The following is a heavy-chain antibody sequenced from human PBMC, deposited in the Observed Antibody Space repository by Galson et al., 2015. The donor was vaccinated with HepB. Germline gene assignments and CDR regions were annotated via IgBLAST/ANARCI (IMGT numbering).Heavy chain of an antibody. CDR1: GFTVSSNY. CDR2: IYSGGST. Sequence: SLRLSCAASGFTVSSNYMSWVRQAPGKGLEWVSVIYSGGSTYYADSVKGRFSISRDNSKNTLYLEMNSLRAEDTAVYYCARGGNVDYYYYYMDVWGKGTTFTVSS. V-gene: IGHV3-53*01. J-gene: IGHJ6*03. D-gene: IGHD4-23*01. CDR3: ARGGNVDYYYYYMDV.